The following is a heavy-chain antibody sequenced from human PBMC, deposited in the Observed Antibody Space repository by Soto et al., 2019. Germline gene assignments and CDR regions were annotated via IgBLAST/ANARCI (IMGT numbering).Heavy chain of an antibody. V-gene: IGHV3-30-3*01. D-gene: IGHD3-22*01. CDR2: ISYDGSNK. CDR1: GFTFSSYA. Sequence: SLRLSCAASGFTFSSYAMHWVRQAPGKGLEWVAVISYDGSNKYYADSVKGRFTISRDNSKNTLYLQMNSLRAEDTAVYYCARDMDYYPRYYYYGMDVWGQGTRVTVSS. CDR3: ARDMDYYPRYYYYGMDV. J-gene: IGHJ6*02.